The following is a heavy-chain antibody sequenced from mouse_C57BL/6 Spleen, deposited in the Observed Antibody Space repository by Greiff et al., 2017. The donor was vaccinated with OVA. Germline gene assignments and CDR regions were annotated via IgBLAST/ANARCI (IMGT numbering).Heavy chain of an antibody. CDR3: ARSAGSSYVYFDY. J-gene: IGHJ2*01. D-gene: IGHD1-1*01. Sequence: VQLQQSGPELVKPGASVKISCKASGYTFTDYYMNWVKQSHGKSLEWIGDINPNNGGTSYNQKFKGKATLTVDKSSSTAYMELRSLTSEDSAVYYCARSAGSSYVYFDYWGQGTTLTVSS. CDR1: GYTFTDYY. CDR2: INPNNGGT. V-gene: IGHV1-26*01.